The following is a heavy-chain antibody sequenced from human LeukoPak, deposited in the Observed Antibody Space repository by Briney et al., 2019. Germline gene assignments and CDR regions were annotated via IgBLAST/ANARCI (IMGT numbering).Heavy chain of an antibody. J-gene: IGHJ4*02. CDR1: GGSISSYY. CDR2: IYYSGST. D-gene: IGHD3-10*01. Sequence: SETLSLTCTVSGGSISSYYWSWIRQPPGKGLEWIGYIYYSGSTYYNPSLKSRVTISVDTSKNQFSLKLSSVTAADTAVYYCARAAHYYGSGSYLGVFPFDYWGQGTLVTVSS. V-gene: IGHV4-59*08. CDR3: ARAAHYYGSGSYLGVFPFDY.